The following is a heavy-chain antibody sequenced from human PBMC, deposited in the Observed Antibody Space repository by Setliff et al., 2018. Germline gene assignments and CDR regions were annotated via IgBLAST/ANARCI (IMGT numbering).Heavy chain of an antibody. CDR3: GRDPHTPTVTTSGDY. V-gene: IGHV4-4*02. J-gene: IGHJ4*02. CDR2: IYHNGIT. Sequence: PSETLSLTCAVSGVSISTSNWWSWVRQPPGKGLEWIGEIYHNGITNYNPSLKSRVSISVDKSKNQVSLKLNSVTAADTAVYYCGRDPHTPTVTTSGDYWGQGTLVTVSS. CDR1: GVSISTSNW. D-gene: IGHD4-17*01.